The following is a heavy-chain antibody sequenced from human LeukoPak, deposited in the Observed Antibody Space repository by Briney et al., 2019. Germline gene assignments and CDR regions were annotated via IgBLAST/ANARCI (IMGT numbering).Heavy chain of an antibody. CDR3: ASVRRVLRYFDWLSEFDY. V-gene: IGHV4-39*01. CDR2: IYYSGST. Sequence: SETLSLTCTVSGGSISSSSYYWGWIRQPPGKGLEWIGSIYYSGSTYYNPSLKSRVTISVDTSKNQFSLKLSSVTAADTAVCYCASVRRVLRYFDWLSEFDYWGQGTLVTASS. CDR1: GGSISSSSYY. D-gene: IGHD3-9*01. J-gene: IGHJ4*02.